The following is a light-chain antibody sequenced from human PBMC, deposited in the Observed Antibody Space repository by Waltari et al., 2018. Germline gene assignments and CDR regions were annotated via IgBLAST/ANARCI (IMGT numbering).Light chain of an antibody. CDR2: AAS. CDR3: QQSYSTPYT. J-gene: IGKJ2*01. V-gene: IGKV1-39*01. CDR1: QSISSY. Sequence: DIQMTQSPSSLSASVGDKVTISCRASQSISSYLNWYQQKPGMAPQLLIHAASSLQSGVPSRFSGSGSGTDFTLTISSLQPEDIATYYCQQSYSTPYTFGQGTNLEIK.